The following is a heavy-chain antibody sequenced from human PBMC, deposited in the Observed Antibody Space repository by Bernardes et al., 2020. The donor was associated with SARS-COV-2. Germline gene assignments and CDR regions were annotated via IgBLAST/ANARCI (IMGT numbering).Heavy chain of an antibody. J-gene: IGHJ6*02. D-gene: IGHD1-26*01. CDR3: ARELLPHYGRDV. CDR1: GFTFSSYA. CDR2: ISYDGSNK. Sequence: GGSLRLSCAASGFTFSSYAMHWVRQAPGKGLEWVAVISYDGSNKYYADSVKGRFTISRDNSKNTLYLQMNSLRAEDTAVYYCARELLPHYGRDVWSQGTTGTV. V-gene: IGHV3-30-3*01.